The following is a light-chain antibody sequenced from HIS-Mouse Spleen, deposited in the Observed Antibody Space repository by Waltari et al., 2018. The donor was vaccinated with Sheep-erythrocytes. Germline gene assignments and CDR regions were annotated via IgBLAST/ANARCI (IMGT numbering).Light chain of an antibody. J-gene: IGLJ2*01. Sequence: SYELTQPPSVSVSPGQTASITCSGDKLADKYACWYQRKTGQYPVLVIYQDSKRPSGIPERFSGSNSGNTATLTISGTQAMDESDYYCQAWDSSTVVFGGGTKLTVL. V-gene: IGLV3-1*01. CDR2: QDS. CDR1: KLADKY. CDR3: QAWDSSTVV.